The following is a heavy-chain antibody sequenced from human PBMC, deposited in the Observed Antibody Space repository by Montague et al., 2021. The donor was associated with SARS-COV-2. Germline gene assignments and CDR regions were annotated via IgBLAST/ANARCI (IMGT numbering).Heavy chain of an antibody. CDR3: ARLKQYFDSSGSPSAFDF. J-gene: IGHJ3*01. CDR2: IYYTGNT. V-gene: IGHV4-39*02. Sequence: SETLSLTYTASGGSITNNIDYWAWIRQPPGKGLEWIGSIYYTGNTYYNPSLKSRVTISVVTSKNHFTLKLSSVTAAETAVYYCARLKQYFDSSGSPSAFDFWGQGTKVTVSS. D-gene: IGHD3-22*01. CDR1: GGSITNNIDY.